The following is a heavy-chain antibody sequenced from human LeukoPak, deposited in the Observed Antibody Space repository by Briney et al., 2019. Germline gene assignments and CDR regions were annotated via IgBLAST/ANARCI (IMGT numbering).Heavy chain of an antibody. CDR3: AKSANTWPYYFDY. Sequence: GGSLRLSCAASGFTFSSYWMSWVRQAPGKGLEWVANIKQDGSEKYYVDSVKGRFTISRDNAKNSLFLQMNSLRAEDTAVYYCAKSANTWPYYFDYWGQGTLVTVSS. J-gene: IGHJ4*02. D-gene: IGHD3-10*01. CDR2: IKQDGSEK. CDR1: GFTFSSYW. V-gene: IGHV3-7*03.